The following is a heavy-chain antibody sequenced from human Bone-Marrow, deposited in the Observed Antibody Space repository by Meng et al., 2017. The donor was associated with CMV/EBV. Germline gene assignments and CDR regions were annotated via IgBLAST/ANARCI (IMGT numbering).Heavy chain of an antibody. V-gene: IGHV3-33*06. CDR2: IWYDGTKN. J-gene: IGHJ6*02. CDR1: GFRFNNYG. CDR3: AKDRRRFLEELLDFYGMDV. D-gene: IGHD3-3*01. Sequence: GESLKISCAASGFRFNNYGMHWVRQAPGKGLEWVAIIWYDGTKNYYADSVKGRFTISRDNSKNTLYLQMNSLRAEDTAVYFCAKDRRRFLEELLDFYGMDVWGQGTTVTVSS.